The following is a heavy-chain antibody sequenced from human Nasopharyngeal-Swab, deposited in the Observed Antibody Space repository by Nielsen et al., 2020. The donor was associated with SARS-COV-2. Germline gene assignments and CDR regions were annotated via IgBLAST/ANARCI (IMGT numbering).Heavy chain of an antibody. CDR3: VVRGIVTFQKTSRFDP. Sequence: GESLKISCAASGFIFSTYGMHWVRQTPDKGLEWVGVISHDGSIKSYADSVKGRFTISRDNSQNTLYLQMNSLRLDDTAVYYCVVRGIVTFQKTSRFDPWGQGTLITVSS. D-gene: IGHD2-2*01. J-gene: IGHJ5*02. CDR1: GFIFSTYG. V-gene: IGHV3-30*02. CDR2: ISHDGSIK.